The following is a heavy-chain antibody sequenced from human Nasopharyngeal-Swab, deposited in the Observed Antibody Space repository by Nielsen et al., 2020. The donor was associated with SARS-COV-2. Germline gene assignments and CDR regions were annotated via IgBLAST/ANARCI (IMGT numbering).Heavy chain of an antibody. V-gene: IGHV3-7*01. CDR2: IKEDGSEK. CDR1: GFTFSTYW. D-gene: IGHD2-21*02. J-gene: IGHJ4*02. Sequence: GESLKISCAASGFTFSTYWMTWVRQAPGKGLEWVANIKEDGSEKYYVDSVKGRFTISRDNAKTSLYLQMNSLRPEDTAVYYCARGSCGGDCYSANFDYWGQGTLVTVSS. CDR3: ARGSCGGDCYSANFDY.